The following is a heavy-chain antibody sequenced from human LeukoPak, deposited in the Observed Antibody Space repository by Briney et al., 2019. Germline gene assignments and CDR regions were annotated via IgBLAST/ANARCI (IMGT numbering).Heavy chain of an antibody. D-gene: IGHD3-22*01. CDR1: GGTFSSYA. V-gene: IGHV1-69*13. CDR2: IIPIFGTA. CDR3: ASHYDSSGYGAFDI. J-gene: IGHJ3*02. Sequence: GASVKVSCKASGGTFSSYAISWVRQAPGQGLEWMGGIIPIFGTANYAQKFQGRVTITADESTSTAYMELSSLRSEDTAVYYCASHYDSSGYGAFDIWGQGTMVTVSS.